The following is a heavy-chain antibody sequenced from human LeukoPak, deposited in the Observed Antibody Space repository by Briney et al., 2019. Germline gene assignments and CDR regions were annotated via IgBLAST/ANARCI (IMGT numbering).Heavy chain of an antibody. CDR2: IYYSGST. CDR1: GGSISNYY. D-gene: IGHD3-22*01. CDR3: ARTGYDTSGNYFDS. J-gene: IGHJ4*02. V-gene: IGHV4-59*01. Sequence: SETLSLTCTVSGGSISNYYRSWIRQPPGKGLEWIGNIYYSGSTNRNPSLKSRVTISVDTSKNQFSLKLSSVTAADTAVYYCARTGYDTSGNYFDSWGQGTLVTVSS.